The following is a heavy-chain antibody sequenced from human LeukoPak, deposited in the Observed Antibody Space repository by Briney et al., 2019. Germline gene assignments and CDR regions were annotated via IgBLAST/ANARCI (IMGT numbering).Heavy chain of an antibody. CDR3: AKLIGLSYGFWSGYPAPSYFDY. CDR1: GFTFSSYA. Sequence: GGSLRLSCAASGFTFSSYAMSWVRQAPGKGLEWVSAISGSGGSTYYADSVKGRFTISRDNSKNTLYLQMNSLRAEDTAVYYCAKLIGLSYGFWSGYPAPSYFDYWGQGTLVTVSS. J-gene: IGHJ4*02. CDR2: ISGSGGST. V-gene: IGHV3-23*01. D-gene: IGHD3-3*01.